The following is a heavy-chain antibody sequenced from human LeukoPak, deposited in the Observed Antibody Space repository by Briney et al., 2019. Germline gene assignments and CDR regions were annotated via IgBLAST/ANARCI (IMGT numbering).Heavy chain of an antibody. Sequence: GGSLRLSCAASGFTFSSNGMHWVRQAPGKGLEWVAVIWYDGSNKYYADSVKGRFTISRDNAKNTLYLQMNSLRAEDTAVYYCARDRYYAVDYWGQGTLVTVSS. D-gene: IGHD3-3*01. CDR3: ARDRYYAVDY. CDR1: GFTFSSNG. J-gene: IGHJ4*02. CDR2: IWYDGSNK. V-gene: IGHV3-33*01.